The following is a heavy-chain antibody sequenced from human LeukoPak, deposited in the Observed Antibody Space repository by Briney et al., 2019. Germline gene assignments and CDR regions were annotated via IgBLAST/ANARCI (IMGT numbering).Heavy chain of an antibody. CDR2: IIPIFGTA. CDR3: ARGQIVRQPGWLDY. CDR1: GGTFSSYA. V-gene: IGHV1-69*01. J-gene: IGHJ4*02. D-gene: IGHD2-21*01. Sequence: SVKVSCKASGGTFSSYAIIWVRQAPGQGLEWMGGIIPIFGTANYAQKFQGRVTITADESASTAYMELSSLRSEDTAVYYCARGQIVRQPGWLDYWGQGTLVTVSS.